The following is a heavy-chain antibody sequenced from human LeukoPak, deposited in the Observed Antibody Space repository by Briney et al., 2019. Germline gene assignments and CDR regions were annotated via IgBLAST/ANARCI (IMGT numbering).Heavy chain of an antibody. V-gene: IGHV4-34*01. CDR1: GGSFSGYY. J-gene: IGHJ4*02. D-gene: IGHD3-22*01. Sequence: SETLSLTCAVYGGSFSGYYWSWIRQPPGKGLEWIGEINHSGSTNYNPSLKSRVTISVDTSKNQFSLKLSSVTAADTAVYYCARLSFYYDSSGRIDYWGQGTLVTVSS. CDR2: INHSGST. CDR3: ARLSFYYDSSGRIDY.